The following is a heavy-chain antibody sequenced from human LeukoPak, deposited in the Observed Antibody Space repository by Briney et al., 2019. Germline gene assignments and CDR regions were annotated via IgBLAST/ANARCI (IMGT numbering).Heavy chain of an antibody. V-gene: IGHV4-34*01. CDR1: VGSFSGYY. Sequence: SETLSLTCAVYVGSFSGYYWSWIHQPPGKGLEWIGEINHSGSTNYNPSLKSRVTISVDTSKNQFSLKLSSVTAADTAVYYCARGRAGYYGSGSTPFDYWGQGTLVTVSS. CDR2: INHSGST. D-gene: IGHD3-10*01. CDR3: ARGRAGYYGSGSTPFDY. J-gene: IGHJ4*02.